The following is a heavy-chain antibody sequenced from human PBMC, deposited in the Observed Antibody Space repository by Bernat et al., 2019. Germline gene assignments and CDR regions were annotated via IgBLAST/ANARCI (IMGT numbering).Heavy chain of an antibody. V-gene: IGHV3-30*18. D-gene: IGHD2-8*02. Sequence: QVQLVESGGGVVQPGRSLRLSCAASGFTFSSYGMHWVRQAPGKGLEWVAVISYDGSNKYYADSVKGRFTISRDNSKNTLYLQMNSLRAEDTAVYYCVKDGTAYCTGGDCNWFDPWGQGTLVTVSS. CDR2: ISYDGSNK. J-gene: IGHJ5*02. CDR1: GFTFSSYG. CDR3: VKDGTAYCTGGDCNWFDP.